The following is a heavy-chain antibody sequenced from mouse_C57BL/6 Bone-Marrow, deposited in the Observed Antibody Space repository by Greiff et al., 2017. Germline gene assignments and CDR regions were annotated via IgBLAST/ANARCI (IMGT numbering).Heavy chain of an antibody. J-gene: IGHJ3*01. CDR3: ARSFNWEFAY. CDR1: GYTFTSYT. CDR2: INPSSGYT. V-gene: IGHV1-4*01. D-gene: IGHD4-1*01. Sequence: QVQLQQSGAELARPGASVKMSCKASGYTFTSYTMHWVKQRPGQGLEWIGYINPSSGYTKYNQKFKDKATLTADKSSNTAYMQLSSLTSEDSAVYYCARSFNWEFAYWGQGTLVTVSA.